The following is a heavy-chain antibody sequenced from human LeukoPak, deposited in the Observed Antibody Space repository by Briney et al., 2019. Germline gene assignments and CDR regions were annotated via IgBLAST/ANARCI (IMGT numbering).Heavy chain of an antibody. D-gene: IGHD2-15*01. J-gene: IGHJ4*02. V-gene: IGHV1-69*05. CDR1: GGTFSSYA. Sequence: ASVKVSCKASGGTFSSYAISWVRQAPGQGLEWMGGIIPIFGTANYAQKFQGRVTITTDESTSTAYMELSSPRSEDTAVYYCARGIRYSGYFDYWGQGTLVTVSS. CDR3: ARGIRYSGYFDY. CDR2: IIPIFGTA.